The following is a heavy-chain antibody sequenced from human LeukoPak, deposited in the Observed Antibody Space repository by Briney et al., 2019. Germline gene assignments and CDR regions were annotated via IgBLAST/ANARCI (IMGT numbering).Heavy chain of an antibody. Sequence: SETLSLTCTVSGGSISSSSYYWGWIRQPPGKGLEWIGSIYYSGSTYYNPSLKSRVTISVDTSKNQFSLKLSSVTAADTAVYYCARLGDSSGYPYYYYMDVWGKGTTVTVS. J-gene: IGHJ6*03. D-gene: IGHD3-22*01. CDR1: GGSISSSSYY. CDR3: ARLGDSSGYPYYYYMDV. V-gene: IGHV4-39*01. CDR2: IYYSGST.